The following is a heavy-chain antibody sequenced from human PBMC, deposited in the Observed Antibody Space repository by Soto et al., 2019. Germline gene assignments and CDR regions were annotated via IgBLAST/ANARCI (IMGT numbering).Heavy chain of an antibody. Sequence: QVQLVQSGAEVKKPGASVKVSCKVSGYTLTELSMHWVRQAPGKGLEWMGGFDPEDGETIYAQKFQGRVTMTEDTSTDTAYMELSSLRSEDTAVYYCATSLRGTYYYDSSGYSRNWFDPWGQGTLVTVSS. CDR3: ATSLRGTYYYDSSGYSRNWFDP. D-gene: IGHD3-22*01. V-gene: IGHV1-24*01. CDR2: FDPEDGET. CDR1: GYTLTELS. J-gene: IGHJ5*02.